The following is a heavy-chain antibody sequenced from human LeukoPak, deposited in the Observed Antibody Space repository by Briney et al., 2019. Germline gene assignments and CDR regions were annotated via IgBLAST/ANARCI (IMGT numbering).Heavy chain of an antibody. V-gene: IGHV4-38-2*02. CDR1: GYSISSGYY. CDR3: AREQRWLQYLDY. D-gene: IGHD5-24*01. Sequence: SETLSLTCTVSGYSISSGYYWGWIRQPPGKGLEWIGSIYYSGSTYYNPSLKRRVTISVNTSKSQFSLKLSSVTATDTAVYYCAREQRWLQYLDYWGQGTLVTVSS. CDR2: IYYSGST. J-gene: IGHJ4*02.